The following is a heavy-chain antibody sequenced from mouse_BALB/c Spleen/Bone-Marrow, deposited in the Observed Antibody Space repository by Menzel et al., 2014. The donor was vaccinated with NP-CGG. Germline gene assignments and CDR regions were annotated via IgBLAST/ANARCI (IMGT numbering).Heavy chain of an antibody. CDR2: INSDGGST. Sequence: EVQLVESGGGLVQPGGSLKLSCAASGFTFSNYGMSWVRQTPDKRLELVATINSDGGSTYYPDSVKGRFTIYRDTAKNTLYLQMSSLKSEETAMYYCVRGNYGNYVDYFDFWGQGTTLTVSS. D-gene: IGHD2-1*01. V-gene: IGHV5-6-3*01. CDR1: GFTFSNYG. CDR3: VRGNYGNYVDYFDF. J-gene: IGHJ2*01.